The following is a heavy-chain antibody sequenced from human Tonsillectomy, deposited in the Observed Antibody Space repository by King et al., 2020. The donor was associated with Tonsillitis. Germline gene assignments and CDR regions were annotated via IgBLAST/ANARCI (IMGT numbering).Heavy chain of an antibody. CDR1: GFIFSSNA. Sequence: VQLVESGGGLVQPGGSLRLSCSASGFIFSSNAMHWIRQAPGKGLQYVSGITNGGGVSYYADFVKGRFTVSRDNSKNTLFLQMNSLRPEDTAVYYCVRVPANWDLHFDLWGRGTLVTVSS. D-gene: IGHD7-27*01. CDR2: ITNGGGVS. CDR3: VRVPANWDLHFDL. J-gene: IGHJ2*01. V-gene: IGHV3-64D*06.